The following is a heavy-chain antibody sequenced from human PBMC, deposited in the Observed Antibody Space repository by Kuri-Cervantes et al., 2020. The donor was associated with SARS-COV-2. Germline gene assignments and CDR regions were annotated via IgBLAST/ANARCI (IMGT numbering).Heavy chain of an antibody. V-gene: IGHV4-38-2*02. CDR1: DDSISTNYY. D-gene: IGHD2-2*03. CDR3: ARVGYCFGTRCVTYFDP. Sequence: GSLRLSCTVSDDSISTNYYWGWIRQPPGKGLEWIGIIHHSGNTHYNSSLMSRVTMSVDTFKNQFSLSLRSLTAADTAIYYCARVGYCFGTRCVTYFDPWGQGTLVTVSS. CDR2: IHHSGNT. J-gene: IGHJ5*02.